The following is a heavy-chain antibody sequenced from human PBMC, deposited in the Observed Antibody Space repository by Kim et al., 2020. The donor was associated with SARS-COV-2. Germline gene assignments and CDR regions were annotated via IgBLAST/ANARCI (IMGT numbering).Heavy chain of an antibody. CDR3: ARDGGSGWSPSYYFDN. V-gene: IGHV3-30*07. D-gene: IGHD6-19*01. Sequence: EYVKGRFTISRDTSQNRPYLQMSSLRVEDTAVYYCARDGGSGWSPSYYFDNWGQGTLVTVSS. J-gene: IGHJ4*02.